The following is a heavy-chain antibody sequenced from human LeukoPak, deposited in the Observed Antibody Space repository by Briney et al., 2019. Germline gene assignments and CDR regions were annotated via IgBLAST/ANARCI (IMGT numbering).Heavy chain of an antibody. V-gene: IGHV3-30*02. Sequence: GGSLRLSCAASGFTFSSHGMHWVRQAPGKGLEWVAFIRYDGSNKYYADSVKGRFTISRDNSKNTLCLQMNSLRAEDTAVYYCAKDHEGAPGGYWGQGTLVTVSS. CDR3: AKDHEGAPGGY. CDR1: GFTFSSHG. J-gene: IGHJ4*02. D-gene: IGHD1-26*01. CDR2: IRYDGSNK.